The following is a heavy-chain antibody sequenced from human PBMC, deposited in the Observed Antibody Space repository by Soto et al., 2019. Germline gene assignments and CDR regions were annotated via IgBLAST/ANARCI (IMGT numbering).Heavy chain of an antibody. CDR1: GFTFSSYG. Sequence: WGALLVSCASSGFTFSSYGMPWVRQAPGRGLEWVAVISYDGSNKYYADSVKGRFTISRDNSKNTLYLQMNSLRAEDTAVYYCAKSTSGWYESYYYYGMDVWGQGTTVTVSS. D-gene: IGHD6-19*01. J-gene: IGHJ6*01. CDR3: AKSTSGWYESYYYYGMDV. CDR2: ISYDGSNK. V-gene: IGHV3-30*18.